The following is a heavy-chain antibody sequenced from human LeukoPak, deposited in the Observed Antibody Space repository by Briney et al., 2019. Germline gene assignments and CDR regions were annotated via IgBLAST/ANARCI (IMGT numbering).Heavy chain of an antibody. D-gene: IGHD5-12*01. Sequence: GGSLRLSCAASGFTVSSNYVSWVRQAPGKGLEWVSVIYSGGSTYYADSVKGRFTISRDNSKNTLYLQMNSLRSEDTAVYYCAREEVDPAGMDVWGQGTTVTVSS. V-gene: IGHV3-53*05. CDR3: AREEVDPAGMDV. J-gene: IGHJ6*02. CDR2: IYSGGST. CDR1: GFTVSSNY.